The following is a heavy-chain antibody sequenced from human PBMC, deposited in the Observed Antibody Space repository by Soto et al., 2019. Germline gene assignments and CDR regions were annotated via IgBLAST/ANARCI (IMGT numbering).Heavy chain of an antibody. J-gene: IGHJ4*02. CDR3: ARAPKVSGSAQTRPDF. D-gene: IGHD6-6*01. V-gene: IGHV4-34*01. CDR2: ISPSGTT. CDR1: SGSLIGYY. Sequence: SETLSLTCSLYSGSLIGYYWSWSRQPPGKGLEWIGEISPSGTTNYSPSLKSRVSISVDTSKNQFSLNLTSLTAADTAVYYCARAPKVSGSAQTRPDFWGQGSLVTVSS.